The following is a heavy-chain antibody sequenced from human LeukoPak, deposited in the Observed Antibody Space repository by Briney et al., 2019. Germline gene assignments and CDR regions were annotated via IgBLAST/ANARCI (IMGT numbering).Heavy chain of an antibody. D-gene: IGHD3-22*01. CDR3: ARGGDYYDSSGYPVPFDY. V-gene: IGHV1-69*05. J-gene: IGHJ4*02. CDR1: GGTFSRYA. Sequence: SVKVSCKASGGTFSRYAISSVRQAPGQGLEWMGRFIPIFGTANYGQKFQGRVTITTDESTSTAYMELSSLRSEDTAVYYCARGGDYYDSSGYPVPFDYWGQGTLVTVSS. CDR2: FIPIFGTA.